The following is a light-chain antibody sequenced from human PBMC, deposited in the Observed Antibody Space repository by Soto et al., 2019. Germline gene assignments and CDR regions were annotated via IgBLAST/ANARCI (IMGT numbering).Light chain of an antibody. CDR1: QSVSSSY. CDR3: QQYGSSPLWT. V-gene: IGKV3-20*01. J-gene: IGKJ1*01. Sequence: EIVLTQSPGTLSLSPGERSTLSCRASQSVSSSYLAWYQQKPGQAPRFLIYGTSSRATGIPDRFSGSGSGTDFTLTISRLEPEDFAVYYCQQYGSSPLWTFGQGTKVDIK. CDR2: GTS.